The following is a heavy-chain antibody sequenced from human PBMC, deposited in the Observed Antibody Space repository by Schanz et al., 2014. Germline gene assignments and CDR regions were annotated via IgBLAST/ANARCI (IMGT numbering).Heavy chain of an antibody. Sequence: QVQLVQSGAEMKKPGASVKVSCKASGYTFTGYYMHWVRQAPGQGLEWMGWINPNSGNTNYAQKLQGRVTMTADTSTSTAYMDLRSLRSDDTAVYYCAREVGLYDRGWFDPWGQGTLVTVSS. CDR3: AREVGLYDRGWFDP. D-gene: IGHD3-22*01. J-gene: IGHJ5*02. CDR1: GYTFTGYY. V-gene: IGHV1-2*02. CDR2: INPNSGNT.